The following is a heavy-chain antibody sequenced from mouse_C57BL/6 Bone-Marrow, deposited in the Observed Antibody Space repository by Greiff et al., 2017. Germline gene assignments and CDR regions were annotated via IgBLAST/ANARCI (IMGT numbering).Heavy chain of an antibody. J-gene: IGHJ4*01. D-gene: IGHD1-1*01. CDR3: ARRAYYYGSRVYYYAMDY. CDR1: GYTFTSYW. Sequence: QVQLQQPGAELVMPGASVKLSCKASGYTFTSYWMHWVKQRPGQGLEWIGEIDPSDSYTNYNQKFKGKSTLTVDKSSSTAYMPLSSLTSEDSAVYYCARRAYYYGSRVYYYAMDYWGQGTSVTVSS. V-gene: IGHV1-69*01. CDR2: IDPSDSYT.